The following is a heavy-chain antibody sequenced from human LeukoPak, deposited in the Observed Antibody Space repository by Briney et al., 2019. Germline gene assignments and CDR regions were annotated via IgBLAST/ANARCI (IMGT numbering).Heavy chain of an antibody. V-gene: IGHV4-30-4*08. CDR1: GGSISSGDYY. J-gene: IGHJ4*02. Sequence: PSETLSLTCTVSGGSISSGDYYWSWIRQPPGKGLEGIGYIYYSGSTYYNPSLKSRGTISIDTSKNQFSLKLGSVTAADTAVYYCARGGGYDTDYRGQGTLVTVSS. CDR2: IYYSGST. CDR3: ARGGGYDTDY. D-gene: IGHD5-12*01.